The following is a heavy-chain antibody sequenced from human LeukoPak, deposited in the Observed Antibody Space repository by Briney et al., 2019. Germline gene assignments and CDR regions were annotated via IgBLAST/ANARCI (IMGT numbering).Heavy chain of an antibody. V-gene: IGHV3-48*04. CDR3: ARGPPLFDP. CDR2: IGTGGVTT. Sequence: PGGSLTLSCAASGFTFNDYSMNWVRQAPGKGLGWVSYIGTGGVTTYYADSVEGRFTISRDNAKNSLYPLMNSLRAEDTAVYYCARGPPLFDPWGQGTLVTVSS. CDR1: GFTFNDYS. J-gene: IGHJ5*02.